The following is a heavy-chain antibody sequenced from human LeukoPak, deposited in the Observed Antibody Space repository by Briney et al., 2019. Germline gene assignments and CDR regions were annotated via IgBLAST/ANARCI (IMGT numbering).Heavy chain of an antibody. Sequence: GGSLRLSCEVSGFTFTSHSMSWVRQAPGKGLEWVSYISVHSDIIHYVDSVKGRFTTSRDNAKNSLYLEMNRLRDEDTAVYYCARDFDWSFDYWGQGTLVTVSS. V-gene: IGHV3-48*02. CDR3: ARDFDWSFDY. CDR2: ISVHSDII. D-gene: IGHD1-1*01. J-gene: IGHJ4*02. CDR1: GFTFTSHS.